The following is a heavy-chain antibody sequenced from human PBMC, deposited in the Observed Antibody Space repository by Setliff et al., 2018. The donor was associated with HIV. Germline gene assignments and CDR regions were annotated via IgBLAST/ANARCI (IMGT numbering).Heavy chain of an antibody. CDR2: IKQDESEI. CDR3: ARIYRSSWPFDACDI. D-gene: IGHD6-6*01. CDR1: GLTFSSYA. V-gene: IGHV3-7*03. J-gene: IGHJ3*02. Sequence: PGGSLRLSCAASGLTFSSYAMTWVRQAPGKGLEWLANIKQDESEIYYVDSVRGRFTVSRDNARNSLYLQMNSLRAEDTAIYYCARIYRSSWPFDACDIWGQGTMVTVSS.